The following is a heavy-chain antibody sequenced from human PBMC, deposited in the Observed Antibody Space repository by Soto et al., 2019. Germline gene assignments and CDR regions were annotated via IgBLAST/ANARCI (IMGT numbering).Heavy chain of an antibody. CDR3: ARDRPIYYYDSSGYYSP. CDR2: ISAYNGNT. Sequence: QVQLVQSGAEVKKPGASVKVSCKASGYTFTSYGISWVRQAPGQGLEWMGWISAYNGNTNYAQKLQGRVTMTTDTSTSTAYMELRSLSSDDTDVYYCARDRPIYYYDSSGYYSPWGQGTLVTVSS. V-gene: IGHV1-18*01. J-gene: IGHJ4*02. CDR1: GYTFTSYG. D-gene: IGHD3-22*01.